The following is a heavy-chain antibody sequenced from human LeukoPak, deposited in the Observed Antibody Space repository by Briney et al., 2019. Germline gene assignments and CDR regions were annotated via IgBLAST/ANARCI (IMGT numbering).Heavy chain of an antibody. CDR3: ARATPYCTNGVCYTGIDY. CDR2: IFHSGSA. J-gene: IGHJ4*02. CDR1: GGSISSRDW. V-gene: IGHV4-4*02. Sequence: SETLSLTCAVSGGSISSRDWWTWVRQPPGKGLEWIGEIFHSGSANYNPSLQSRVTMSVDTSKNQFSLKLSSVTAADTAVYYCARATPYCTNGVCYTGIDYWGQGTLVTVSS. D-gene: IGHD2-8*01.